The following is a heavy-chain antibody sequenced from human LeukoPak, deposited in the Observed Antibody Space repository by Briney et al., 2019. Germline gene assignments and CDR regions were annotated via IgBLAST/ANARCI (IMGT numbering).Heavy chain of an antibody. CDR2: INHRGSI. Sequence: SETLSLTCTVSGGSISSSSYYWSWIRQAPGKGLEWIGEINHRGSINYNPSLKSRVTISVDTSKNQFSLKLSSVTAADTAVYYCARMVGWGARRYYYYYMGVWGKGTTVTISS. V-gene: IGHV4-39*07. J-gene: IGHJ6*03. D-gene: IGHD1-26*01. CDR3: ARMVGWGARRYYYYYMGV. CDR1: GGSISSSSYY.